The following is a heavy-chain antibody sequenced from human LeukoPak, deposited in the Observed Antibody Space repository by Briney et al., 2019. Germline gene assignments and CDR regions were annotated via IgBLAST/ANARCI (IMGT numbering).Heavy chain of an antibody. CDR2: IIPILGIA. Sequence: ASVKVSCKASGGTFSSYAISRVRQAPGQGLEWMGRIIPILGIANYAQKFQGRVTMTRDTSISTAYMELSRLRSDDTAVYYCARVAWELLTNNWFDPWGQGTLVTVSS. CDR1: GGTFSSYA. V-gene: IGHV1-69*04. D-gene: IGHD1-26*01. J-gene: IGHJ5*02. CDR3: ARVAWELLTNNWFDP.